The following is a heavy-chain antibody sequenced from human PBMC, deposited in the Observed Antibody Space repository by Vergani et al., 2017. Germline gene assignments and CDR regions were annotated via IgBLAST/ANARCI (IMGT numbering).Heavy chain of an antibody. J-gene: IGHJ4*02. CDR1: GFTFSSYA. V-gene: IGHV3-30*04. Sequence: VQLVESGGGVVQPGRSLRLSCAASGFTFSSYAMHWVRQAPGKGLEWVAVISYDGSNKYYADSVKGRFTISRDNSKNTLYLQMNSLRAEDTAVYYCARDPGVGAPDWGQGTLVTVSS. CDR2: ISYDGSNK. CDR3: ARDPGVGAPD. D-gene: IGHD1-26*01.